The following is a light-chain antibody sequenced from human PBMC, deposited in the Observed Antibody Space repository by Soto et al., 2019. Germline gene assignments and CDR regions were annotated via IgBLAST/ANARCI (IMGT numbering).Light chain of an antibody. CDR1: QRISNW. CDR3: DQFLRYA. CDR2: HAS. Sequence: QSPYPLQDSLGARVTIMCRASQRISNWLAWHKQKPRTAPKLLIYHASNLESGVPSRFSGSGSGTYFTLTISSMQPDGCASYSGDQFLRYAVGGGTKV. J-gene: IGKJ4*01. V-gene: IGKV1-5*02.